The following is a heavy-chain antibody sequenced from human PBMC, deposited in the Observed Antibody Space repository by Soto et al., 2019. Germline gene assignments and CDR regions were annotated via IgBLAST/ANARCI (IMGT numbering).Heavy chain of an antibody. CDR3: ARGSYDFWSGYSDYYYYYMDV. CDR1: GFTVDDYG. J-gene: IGHJ6*03. D-gene: IGHD3-3*01. V-gene: IGHV3-20*01. Sequence: GGSLRLSCAASGFTVDDYGMSWVRQAPGKGLEWVSGINWNGGSTGYADSVKGRFTISRDNAKNSLYLQMNSLRAEDTALYHCARGSYDFWSGYSDYYYYYMDVWGKGTTVTVSS. CDR2: INWNGGST.